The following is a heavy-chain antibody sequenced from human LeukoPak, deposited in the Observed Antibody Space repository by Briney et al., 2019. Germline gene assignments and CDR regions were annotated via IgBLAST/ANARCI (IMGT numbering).Heavy chain of an antibody. V-gene: IGHV1-2*02. CDR2: INPNSGGT. CDR1: EYTFTGYY. D-gene: IGHD3-10*01. CDR3: AKGSGNGYGSGPFDY. J-gene: IGHJ4*02. Sequence: GASVKVSCKASEYTFTGYYMHWVRQAPGQGLEWMGWINPNSGGTNYAQKFQGRVTMTRDTSISTAYMELSRLRSDDTALYYCAKGSGNGYGSGPFDYWGQGTLVTVSS.